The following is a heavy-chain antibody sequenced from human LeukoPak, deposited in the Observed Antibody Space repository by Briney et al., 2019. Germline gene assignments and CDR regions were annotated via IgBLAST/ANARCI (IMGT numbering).Heavy chain of an antibody. D-gene: IGHD4-11*01. V-gene: IGHV4-39*01. CDR1: GGSNSSSSYY. J-gene: IGHJ4*02. CDR2: IYYSGST. CDR3: ARLDYRLRGLFDY. Sequence: SETLSLTCTVSGGSNSSSSYYWGWIRQPPGKGLEWIGSIYYSGSTYYNPSLKSRVTISVDTSKNQFSLKLSSVTAADTAVYYCARLDYRLRGLFDYWGQGTLVTVSS.